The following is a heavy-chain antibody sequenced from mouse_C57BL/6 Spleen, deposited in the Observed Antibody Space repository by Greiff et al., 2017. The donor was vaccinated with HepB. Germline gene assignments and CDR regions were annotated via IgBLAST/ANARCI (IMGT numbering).Heavy chain of an antibody. V-gene: IGHV1-4*01. CDR3: PYGSSSWFAY. D-gene: IGHD1-1*01. Sequence: QVQLQQSGAELARPGASVKMSCKASGYTFTSYTMHWVKQRPGQGLEWIGYINPSSGYTKYNQKFKDKATLTADKSSSTAYMQLSSLTSEDSAVYYCPYGSSSWFAYWGQGTLVTVSA. CDR1: GYTFTSYT. J-gene: IGHJ3*01. CDR2: INPSSGYT.